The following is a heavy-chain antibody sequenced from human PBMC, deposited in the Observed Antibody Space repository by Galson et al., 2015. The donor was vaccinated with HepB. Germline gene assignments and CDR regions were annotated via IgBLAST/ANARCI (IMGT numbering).Heavy chain of an antibody. J-gene: IGHJ6*02. Sequence: SETLSLTCTVSGGSISSYYWSWIRQPPGKGLEWIGYIYYSGSTNYNPSLKSRVTMSVDTSKNQFSLKLSSVTAADTAVYYCARLFGGSPRIVSYYYGMDVWGQGTTVTVSS. CDR1: GGSISSYY. V-gene: IGHV4-59*08. CDR2: IYYSGST. D-gene: IGHD2-15*01. CDR3: ARLFGGSPRIVSYYYGMDV.